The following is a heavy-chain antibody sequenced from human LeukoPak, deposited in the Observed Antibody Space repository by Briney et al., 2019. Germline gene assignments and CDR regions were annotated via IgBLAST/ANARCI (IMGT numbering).Heavy chain of an antibody. J-gene: IGHJ3*01. D-gene: IGHD6-19*01. CDR1: GGAIGASAYY. V-gene: IGHV4-39*07. Sequence: PSETLSLTCNVSGGAIGASAYYWAWVRQLPGKGLEWIGSIHDSGKTYYKSSLQSRVTISVDTSKKQVSLRLSSVTAADTAVYYCARDWLGGSTGWYHDAFDVWGQGTVVAVYS. CDR3: ARDWLGGSTGWYHDAFDV. CDR2: IHDSGKT.